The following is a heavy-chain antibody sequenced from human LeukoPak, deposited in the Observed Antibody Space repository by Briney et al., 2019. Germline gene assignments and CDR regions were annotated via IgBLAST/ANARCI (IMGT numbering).Heavy chain of an antibody. V-gene: IGHV3-21*04. CDR3: AKDVYDSSGYFRSDAFDI. CDR1: GFTFSSYA. CDR2: ISSSSSYV. D-gene: IGHD3-22*01. J-gene: IGHJ3*02. Sequence: GGSLRLSCAASGFTFSSYAMNWVRQAPGKGLEWVSCISSSSSYVYYADSVKGRFTTSRDNAKNSLYLQMNSLRAEDTAVYYCAKDVYDSSGYFRSDAFDIWGQGTMVTVSS.